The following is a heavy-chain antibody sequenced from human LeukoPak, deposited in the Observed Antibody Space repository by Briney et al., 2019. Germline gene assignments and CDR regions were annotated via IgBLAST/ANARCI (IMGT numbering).Heavy chain of an antibody. Sequence: GGSLRLSCAASGFTVITNDMTWVRQAPGKGLEWVSVLYSDGNTKYADSVQGRFTISRDNSKNTLYLEMNSLSPDDTAVYYCARGVEPLVANTLAYWGQGTLVTVSS. J-gene: IGHJ4*02. D-gene: IGHD1-14*01. CDR3: ARGVEPLVANTLAY. V-gene: IGHV3-53*01. CDR1: GFTVITND. CDR2: LYSDGNT.